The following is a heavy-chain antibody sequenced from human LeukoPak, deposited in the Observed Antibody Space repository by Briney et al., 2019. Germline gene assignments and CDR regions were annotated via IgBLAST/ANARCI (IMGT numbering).Heavy chain of an antibody. J-gene: IGHJ4*02. CDR2: ISSGSSAI. CDR3: ARAVDDNVWGSYRPPGH. CDR1: GFTFSSCS. D-gene: IGHD3-16*02. Sequence: GGSLRLSCAASGFTFSSCSMNWVRQAPGKGLEWVSYISSGSSAIYYADSVKGRFTISRDNAKNSLYLQMSSLRVEDTAVYYCARAVDDNVWGSYRPPGHWGQGTLVTVSS. V-gene: IGHV3-48*04.